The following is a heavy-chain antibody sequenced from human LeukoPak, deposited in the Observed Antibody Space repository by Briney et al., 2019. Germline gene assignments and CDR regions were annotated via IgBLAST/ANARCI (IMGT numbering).Heavy chain of an antibody. CDR3: ARSTYCGGDCYPALGY. J-gene: IGHJ4*02. D-gene: IGHD2-21*02. V-gene: IGHV3-48*02. Sequence: GGSLRLSCAASGFTFSSYSMNWVRQAPGKGLEWVSDISSSNNTIYYADSVKGRFTISRDNAKNSLYLQMNSLRDEDTAVYYCARSTYCGGDCYPALGYWGQGTPVTVSS. CDR2: ISSSNNTI. CDR1: GFTFSSYS.